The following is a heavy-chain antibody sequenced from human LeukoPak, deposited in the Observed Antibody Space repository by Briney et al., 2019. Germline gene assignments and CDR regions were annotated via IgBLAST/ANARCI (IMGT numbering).Heavy chain of an antibody. CDR1: GFTFGDYA. CDR3: AREHESSPGGYYFDY. Sequence: GGSLRLSCTASGFTFGDYAMSWVRQAPGKGLEWVGFIRSKAYGGTTEYAASVKGKFTISRDDSKSIAYLQMNSLRAEDTALYYCAREHESSPGGYYFDYWGQGTLVTVSS. J-gene: IGHJ4*02. V-gene: IGHV3-49*04. CDR2: IRSKAYGGTT. D-gene: IGHD3-10*01.